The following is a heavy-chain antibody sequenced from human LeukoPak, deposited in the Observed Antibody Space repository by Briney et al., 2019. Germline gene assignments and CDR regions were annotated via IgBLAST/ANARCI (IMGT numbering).Heavy chain of an antibody. CDR1: GFTVSSNY. V-gene: IGHV3-53*01. CDR2: IYGGGNI. J-gene: IGHJ4*02. CDR3: ATRYYDFWSGYYSWDY. Sequence: PGGSLRLSCAASGFTVSSNYMNWVRQAPGKGLEWVSVIYGGGNIYYADSVKGRFTISRDNSKNTLYLQMNSLGAEDTAVYYCATRYYDFWSGYYSWDYWGQGTLVTVSS. D-gene: IGHD3-3*01.